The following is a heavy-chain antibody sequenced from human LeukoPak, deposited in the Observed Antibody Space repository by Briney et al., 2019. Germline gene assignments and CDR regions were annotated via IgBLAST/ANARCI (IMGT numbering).Heavy chain of an antibody. CDR2: LSHSGST. CDR1: GFSVSSGYY. J-gene: IGHJ3*02. Sequence: PSETLSLTCTVSGFSVSSGYYWGWIRQPPGKGLEWIGSLSHSGSTFYNPSLKSRVTISVDTSKNQFSLKLNSVTAADTAVYYCAGRRSWTRDDIWGQGTMVTVSS. D-gene: IGHD3-10*01. CDR3: AGRRSWTRDDI. V-gene: IGHV4-38-2*02.